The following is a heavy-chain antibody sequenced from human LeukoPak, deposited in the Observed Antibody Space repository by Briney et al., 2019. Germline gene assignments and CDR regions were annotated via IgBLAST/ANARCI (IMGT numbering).Heavy chain of an antibody. D-gene: IGHD3-10*01. V-gene: IGHV3-30*18. J-gene: IGHJ4*02. Sequence: PGGSLRLSCAASGFTFSSYGMHWVRQAPGKGLEWVAVISYDGSSKYYADSVKGRFTISRDNSKNTLYLQMNSLRAEDTAVYYCAKVGYGSGSYNLDYWGQGTLVTVSS. CDR1: GFTFSSYG. CDR3: AKVGYGSGSYNLDY. CDR2: ISYDGSSK.